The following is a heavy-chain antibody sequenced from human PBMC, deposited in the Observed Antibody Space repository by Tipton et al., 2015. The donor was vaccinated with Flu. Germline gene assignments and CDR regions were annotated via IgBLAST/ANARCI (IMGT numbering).Heavy chain of an antibody. CDR1: GITFSSYA. J-gene: IGHJ4*02. V-gene: IGHV3-21*01. D-gene: IGHD6-13*01. Sequence: SLRLSCTASGITFSSYAMSWVRQAPGKGLEWVSSIVRSGINTYYADSVKGRFTISRDNAKNSLYLQMNSLRAEDTAVYYCVRAVAAAGSYWGQGTLVTVSS. CDR2: IVRSGINT. CDR3: VRAVAAAGSY.